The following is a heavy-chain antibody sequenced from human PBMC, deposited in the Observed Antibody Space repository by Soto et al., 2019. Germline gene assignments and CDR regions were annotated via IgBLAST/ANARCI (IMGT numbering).Heavy chain of an antibody. CDR2: ISAYNGNT. J-gene: IGHJ3*02. D-gene: IGHD3-22*01. CDR3: AREHTNYYDSSGYFGFRDHHDAFDI. Sequence: ASVKFSCKASGYTFTSYGISWVRHAPGQGLDWMGWISAYNGNTNYAQKLQGRVTMTTDTSTSTAYMELRSLRSDDTPVYYCAREHTNYYDSSGYFGFRDHHDAFDIWGQGTMVTV. CDR1: GYTFTSYG. V-gene: IGHV1-18*04.